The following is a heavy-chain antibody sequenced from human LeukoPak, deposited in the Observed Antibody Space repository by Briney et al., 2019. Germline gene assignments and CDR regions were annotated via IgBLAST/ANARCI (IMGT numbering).Heavy chain of an antibody. CDR2: INPSGDST. CDR1: GYTFTSYA. D-gene: IGHD2-2*01. V-gene: IGHV1-46*01. CDR3: ARDPSDGVVVPAAQGY. Sequence: ASVKVSCKASGYTFTSYAMNWVRQAPGQGLEWMGMINPSGDSTTYAQKFQDRVTMTWDMSTSTVYMELSSLTYEDTAMYYCARDPSDGVVVPAAQGYWGQEPWSPSPQ. J-gene: IGHJ4*01.